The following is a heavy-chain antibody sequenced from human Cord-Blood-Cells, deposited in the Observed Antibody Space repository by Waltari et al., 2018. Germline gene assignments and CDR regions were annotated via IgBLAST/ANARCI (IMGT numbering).Heavy chain of an antibody. D-gene: IGHD3-16*02. Sequence: QVQLVQSGAEVKKPGASVKVSCKVSGYTHTELSMHWVRQAPGKGLEWMGGFDPEDGETIYAQKFQGRVTMTEDTSTDTAYMELSSLRSEDTAVYYCATGPMITFGGVIVNWFDPWGQGTLVTVSS. CDR3: ATGPMITFGGVIVNWFDP. CDR2: FDPEDGET. J-gene: IGHJ5*02. V-gene: IGHV1-24*01. CDR1: GYTHTELS.